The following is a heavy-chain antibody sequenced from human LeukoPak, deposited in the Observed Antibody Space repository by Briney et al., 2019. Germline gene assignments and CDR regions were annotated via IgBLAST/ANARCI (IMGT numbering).Heavy chain of an antibody. CDR1: GFTFSSYW. CDR3: ARDSSSWFDAFDI. Sequence: GGSLRLSCAASGFTFSSYWMSWVRQAPGKGLEWVANIKQDGSEKHYVDSVKGRFTISRDNAKNSLYLQMNSLRAEDTAVYYCARDSSSWFDAFDIWGQGTMVTVSS. CDR2: IKQDGSEK. V-gene: IGHV3-7*01. J-gene: IGHJ3*02. D-gene: IGHD6-13*01.